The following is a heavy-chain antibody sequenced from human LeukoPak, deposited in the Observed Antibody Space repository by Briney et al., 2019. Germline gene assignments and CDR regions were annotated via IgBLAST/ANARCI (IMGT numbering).Heavy chain of an antibody. J-gene: IGHJ4*02. CDR3: AKLGGSSSSGVDY. Sequence: TGGSLRLSCAASGFTFSSYGMHWVRQAPGKGLEWVAFIRYDGSNKYYADSVKGRFTISRDSSKNTLYLQMNSLRAEDTAVYYCAKLGGSSSSGVDYWGQGTLVTVSS. D-gene: IGHD6-6*01. CDR1: GFTFSSYG. V-gene: IGHV3-30*02. CDR2: IRYDGSNK.